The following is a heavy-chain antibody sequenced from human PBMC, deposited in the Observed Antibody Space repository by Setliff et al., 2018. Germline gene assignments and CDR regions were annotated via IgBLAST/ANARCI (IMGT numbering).Heavy chain of an antibody. CDR3: ARDLRGSLLRIVGATTHFDY. D-gene: IGHD1-26*01. Sequence: GGSLRLSCAASGFTFRSYWMSWVRQAPGKGLEWVANIKKDGSIKYYLDSVRGRFTISRDNAKNSLYLQMNSLRAEDTALYYCARDLRGSLLRIVGATTHFDYWGQGTLVTVSS. CDR1: GFTFRSYW. J-gene: IGHJ4*02. V-gene: IGHV3-7*03. CDR2: IKKDGSIK.